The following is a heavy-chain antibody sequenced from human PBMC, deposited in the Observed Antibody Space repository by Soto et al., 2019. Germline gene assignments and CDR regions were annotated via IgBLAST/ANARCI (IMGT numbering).Heavy chain of an antibody. CDR2: IIPIFGTA. J-gene: IGHJ3*02. CDR3: ARERPDSSGHDAFDI. CDR1: GGTFSSYA. D-gene: IGHD3-22*01. V-gene: IGHV1-69*06. Sequence: SVKVSCKASGGTFSSYAISWVRQAPGQGLEWMGGIIPIFGTADYAQKFQGRVTITADKSTSTAYMELSSLRSEDTAVYYCARERPDSSGHDAFDIWGQGTMVTVS.